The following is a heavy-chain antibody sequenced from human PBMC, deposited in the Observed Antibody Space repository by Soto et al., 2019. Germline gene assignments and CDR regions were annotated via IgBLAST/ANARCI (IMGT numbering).Heavy chain of an antibody. CDR1: GYSFTGYW. V-gene: IGHV5-51*01. CDR2: TYPGDSDT. J-gene: IGHJ4*02. CDR3: VVRQKLPWVNY. Sequence: GESLKISCTGSGYSFTGYWIGWVRQMPGKGLEWMGITYPGDSDTRYSPSFQGRVTISADKSINTAYLQWSSLKASDTAMYYCVVRQKLPWVNYWGQGTLVTVSS. D-gene: IGHD1-26*01.